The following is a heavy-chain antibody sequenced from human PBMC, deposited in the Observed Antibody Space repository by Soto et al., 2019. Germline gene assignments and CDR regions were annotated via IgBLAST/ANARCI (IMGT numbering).Heavy chain of an antibody. CDR2: INAGNGNT. V-gene: IGHV1-3*01. J-gene: IGHJ5*02. Sequence: QVQLVQSGAEVKKPGASVKVSCKASGYTFTSYAMHWVRQAPGQRLEWMGWINAGNGNTKYSQKFQGRVTITRDTSASTAYLELSSLRSEDTAVYYCARGFPIVGAGGEDWFDPWGQGTLVTVSS. CDR1: GYTFTSYA. D-gene: IGHD1-26*01. CDR3: ARGFPIVGAGGEDWFDP.